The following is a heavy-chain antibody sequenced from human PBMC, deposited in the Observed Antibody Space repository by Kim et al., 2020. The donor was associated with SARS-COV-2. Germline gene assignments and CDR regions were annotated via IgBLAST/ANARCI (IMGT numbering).Heavy chain of an antibody. CDR3: ARTSSGYYYLDY. D-gene: IGHD3-22*01. J-gene: IGHJ4*02. CDR2: LYYSGST. Sequence: SETLSLTCTVSGGSISSGGYYWSWIRQHPGKGLEWIGCLYYSGSTYYNPSLKSRVTISVDTSKNQFSLNLSSVTAADTAVYFCARTSSGYYYLDYWGQGT. CDR1: GGSISSGGYY. V-gene: IGHV4-31*03.